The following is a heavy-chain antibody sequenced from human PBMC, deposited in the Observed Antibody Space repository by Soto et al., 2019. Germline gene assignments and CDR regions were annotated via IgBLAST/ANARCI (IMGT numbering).Heavy chain of an antibody. CDR1: EASDFIFNKAW. Sequence: PGGSLRLSCAASEASDFIFNKAWMHWVRQAPGKGLEWVGRIKSYTNGGTTEYAAPMKGRFTISRDDSRNTLYLQINSLTTEDTAVYSCTTWVDSGSTATWYWGQGTLVTVSS. CDR3: TTWVDSGSTATWY. CDR2: IKSYTNGGTT. V-gene: IGHV3-15*07. J-gene: IGHJ4*02. D-gene: IGHD3-10*01.